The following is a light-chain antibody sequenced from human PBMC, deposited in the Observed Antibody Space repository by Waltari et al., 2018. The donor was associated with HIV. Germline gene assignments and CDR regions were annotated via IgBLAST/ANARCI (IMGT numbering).Light chain of an antibody. CDR1: SSDVGVYNY. V-gene: IGLV2-11*01. CDR3: CSYAGSYTYV. Sequence: QSTLTQPRSVSGSPGQSVTISCTGTSSDVGVYNYVSWYQQHPGKAPKVRIYDVSKRPSGVPDRFSGSKSGNTASLTISGLQAEDEADYYCCSYAGSYTYVFGTGTKVTVL. CDR2: DVS. J-gene: IGLJ1*01.